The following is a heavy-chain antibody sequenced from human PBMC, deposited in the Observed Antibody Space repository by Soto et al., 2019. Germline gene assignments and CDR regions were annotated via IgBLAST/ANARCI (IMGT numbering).Heavy chain of an antibody. Sequence: EVLLVESGGGMVQPGGSLKLSCAASGFAFKDSSIHWVRQASGKGLEWVGRIRDRAYSYATAYAESVKGRFTISRDDSNNTAYLQMSGLKTEDTAIYYCTRLISAAHDYWGQGTLVTVSS. CDR3: TRLISAAHDY. CDR2: IRDRAYSYAT. D-gene: IGHD3-10*01. CDR1: GFAFKDSS. J-gene: IGHJ4*02. V-gene: IGHV3-73*01.